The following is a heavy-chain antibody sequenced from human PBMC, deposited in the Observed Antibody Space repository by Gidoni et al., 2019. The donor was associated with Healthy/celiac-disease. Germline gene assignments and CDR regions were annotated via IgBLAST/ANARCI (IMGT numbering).Heavy chain of an antibody. V-gene: IGHV1-69*04. CDR2: IIPILGIA. CDR3: ARTVAVAGRPFDY. D-gene: IGHD6-19*01. CDR1: GGPFSSYA. Sequence: QVQLVQSGAEVKKPGSSVKVSCKASGGPFSSYAISWVRQAPGQGLEWMGRIIPILGIATYAQKFQGRVTITADKSTSTAYMELSSLRSEDTAVYYCARTVAVAGRPFDYWGQGTLVTVSS. J-gene: IGHJ4*02.